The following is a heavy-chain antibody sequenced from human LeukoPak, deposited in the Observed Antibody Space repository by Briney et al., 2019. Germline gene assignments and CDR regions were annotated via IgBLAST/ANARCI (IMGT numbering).Heavy chain of an antibody. Sequence: SETLSLTCTVSGGSISSSTYYWGWIRQPPGGGLEWIGTVYYTGSTYYHPSLRSRVTISVDTSKNQFTLKLSSVTAADTAVFYCARVWYGAATLGWFDPWGQGTLVTVSS. D-gene: IGHD4/OR15-4a*01. CDR2: VYYTGST. V-gene: IGHV4-39*01. CDR1: GGSISSSTYY. J-gene: IGHJ5*02. CDR3: ARVWYGAATLGWFDP.